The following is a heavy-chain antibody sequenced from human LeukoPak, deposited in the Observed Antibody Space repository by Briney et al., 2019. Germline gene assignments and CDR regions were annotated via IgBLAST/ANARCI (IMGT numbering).Heavy chain of an antibody. J-gene: IGHJ4*02. CDR2: ISGSGDNT. CDR3: AKTGTSLSYDY. V-gene: IGHV3-23*01. CDR1: GFTFGNYD. D-gene: IGHD3-3*01. Sequence: GGSLRLSCEASGFTFGNYDISRVRQAPGXXXEWVATISGSGDNTHYIDSVKGRFTISRDNSKNTLYLQMNSLRVDDTAVYYCAKTGTSLSYDYWGQGTLVTVTS.